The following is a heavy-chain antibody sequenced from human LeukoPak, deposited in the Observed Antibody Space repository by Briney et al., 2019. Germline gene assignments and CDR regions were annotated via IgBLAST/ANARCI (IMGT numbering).Heavy chain of an antibody. CDR1: GFAFSNCG. CDR2: IWYDGTHK. CDR3: GKNRGNGYKGFDY. J-gene: IGHJ4*01. D-gene: IGHD5-24*01. Sequence: GGSLRLSCEASGFAFSNCGFHWVRQAPGKGLEWVAVIWYDGTHKYYADSVKGRFTISRDNSKNTVYLQMNSLTAEDTAVYYWGKNRGNGYKGFDYWGQGTLVNGFS. V-gene: IGHV3-33*06.